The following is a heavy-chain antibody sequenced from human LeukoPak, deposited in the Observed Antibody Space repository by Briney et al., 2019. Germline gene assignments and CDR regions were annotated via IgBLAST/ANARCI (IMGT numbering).Heavy chain of an antibody. Sequence: SVKVSCKASGGTFSSYAISWVRQAPGQGLEWMGGIIPIFGTANYAQKFQGRVTITADESTSTAYMELSSMRSEDTAVYYCARDYAGTTDYYYYYMDVWGKGTTVTVSS. J-gene: IGHJ6*03. CDR3: ARDYAGTTDYYYYYMDV. CDR1: GGTFSSYA. CDR2: IIPIFGTA. V-gene: IGHV1-69*01. D-gene: IGHD1-7*01.